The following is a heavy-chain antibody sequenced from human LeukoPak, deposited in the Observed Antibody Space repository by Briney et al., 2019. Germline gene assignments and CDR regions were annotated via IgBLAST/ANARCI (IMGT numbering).Heavy chain of an antibody. CDR2: INPNSGGT. Sequence: ASVKVSCKASGYTFTGYYMHWVRQAPGQGLEWMEWINPNSGGTNYAQKFQGRVTMTRDTSISTAYMELSRLRSDDTAVYYCARDIAAAGTGWFDPWGQGTLVTVSS. D-gene: IGHD6-13*01. CDR3: ARDIAAAGTGWFDP. V-gene: IGHV1-2*02. CDR1: GYTFTGYY. J-gene: IGHJ5*02.